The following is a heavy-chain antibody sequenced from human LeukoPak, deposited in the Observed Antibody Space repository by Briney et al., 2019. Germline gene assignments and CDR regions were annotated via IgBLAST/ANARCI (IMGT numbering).Heavy chain of an antibody. J-gene: IGHJ4*02. Sequence: PGGSLRLSCAASGFIFCNYYMKWIRQAPGKGLEWVSYISRSSSYTKYADSVQGRFTISRDNVQSSLYLQMNSLRAEDTAVYFCARARAGLTTACDSWGQGTLVTVSS. CDR2: ISRSSSYT. V-gene: IGHV3-11*06. D-gene: IGHD4-17*01. CDR3: ARARAGLTTACDS. CDR1: GFIFCNYY.